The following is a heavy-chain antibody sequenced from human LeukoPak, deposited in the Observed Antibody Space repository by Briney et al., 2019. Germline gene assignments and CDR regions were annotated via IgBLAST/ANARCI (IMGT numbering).Heavy chain of an antibody. D-gene: IGHD6-13*01. CDR3: ARHVAGYSSSWYVGNYYYYYGMDV. CDR2: IYYSGST. Sequence: SETLSLTCTVSGGSISSSYYYWGWIRQPPGKGLEWIGSIYYSGSTYYNPSLKSRVTISVDTSKNQFSLKLSSVTAADTAVYYCARHVAGYSSSWYVGNYYYYYGMDVWGQGTTVTVSS. CDR1: GGSISSSYYY. J-gene: IGHJ6*02. V-gene: IGHV4-39*01.